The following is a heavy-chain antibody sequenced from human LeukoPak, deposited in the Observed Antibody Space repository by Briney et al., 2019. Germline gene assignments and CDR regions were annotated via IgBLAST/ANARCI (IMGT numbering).Heavy chain of an antibody. CDR1: GFRISDFW. V-gene: IGHV3-74*01. Sequence: QAGGSLRLSCTASGFRISDFWMHWVRQAPGKGLEWVSRIRGDWHDTAYADSVKGRFTISRDNAQNTLYLQMNSLRVEDTAVYYCASDRVLGSGSLDNWGQGTLVTVSS. CDR2: IRGDWHDT. CDR3: ASDRVLGSGSLDN. J-gene: IGHJ4*02. D-gene: IGHD3-10*01.